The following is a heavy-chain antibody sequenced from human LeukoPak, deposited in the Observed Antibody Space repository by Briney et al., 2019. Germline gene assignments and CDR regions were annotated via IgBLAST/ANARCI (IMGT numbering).Heavy chain of an antibody. J-gene: IGHJ4*02. CDR1: GFTFSNFW. CDR2: IKQDETEK. D-gene: IGHD1-1*01. CDR3: AKNDFFDY. Sequence: PGGSLRLSCTASGFTFSNFWMGWVRQAPGKGLEWVANIKQDETEKFYLGSVKGRFTISRDNAKNSLYLQMNSLRAGDTAVYYCAKNDFFDYWGQGTLVTVSS. V-gene: IGHV3-7*01.